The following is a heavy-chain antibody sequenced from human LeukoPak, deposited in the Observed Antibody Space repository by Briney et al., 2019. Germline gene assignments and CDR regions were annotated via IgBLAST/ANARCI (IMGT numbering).Heavy chain of an antibody. CDR3: ARGGVYIGSFFDY. Sequence: GGSLRLSCAASGFTFTSYAMSWVRQAPGKGLEWVSAITGSGGSTYYADSVKGRFTISRDNSKNTLYLQINSLTVHDAALYYCARGGVYIGSFFDYWGQGTLVTVSS. CDR2: ITGSGGST. J-gene: IGHJ4*02. CDR1: GFTFTSYA. D-gene: IGHD1-26*01. V-gene: IGHV3-23*01.